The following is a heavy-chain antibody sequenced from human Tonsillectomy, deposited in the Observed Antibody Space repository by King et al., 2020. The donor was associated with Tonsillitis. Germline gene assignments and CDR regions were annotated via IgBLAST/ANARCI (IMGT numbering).Heavy chain of an antibody. CDR1: GFTFISYS. CDR2: ISSSSNTI. Sequence: VQLVESGGGLVQPGGSLRLSCAASGFTFISYSMNWVRQAPGKGLEWISYISSSSNTIYYADSVKGRFTISRDNAKNSLYLQMNSLRDEDTAMYYCARDIPVTSSCRDLFDDWGQGTLVTVSS. J-gene: IGHJ4*02. D-gene: IGHD6-13*01. CDR3: ARDIPVTSSCRDLFDD. V-gene: IGHV3-48*02.